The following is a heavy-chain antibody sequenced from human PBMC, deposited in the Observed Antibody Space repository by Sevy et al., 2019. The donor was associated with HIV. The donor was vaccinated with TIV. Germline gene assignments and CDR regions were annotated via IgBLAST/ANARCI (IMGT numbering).Heavy chain of an antibody. CDR2: IYSGGTT. J-gene: IGHJ3*02. V-gene: IGHV3-66*01. CDR1: GLTVSSNY. D-gene: IGHD6-13*01. CDR3: ARDRYSSSLDAFDI. Sequence: GGSLRLSCAASGLTVSSNYMSWVRQAPGKGLEWVSVIYSGGTTQYADSVKGRFTISRDNSKNTLYLQMNSLRAEDTAVYYCARDRYSSSLDAFDIWGQGTMVTVSS.